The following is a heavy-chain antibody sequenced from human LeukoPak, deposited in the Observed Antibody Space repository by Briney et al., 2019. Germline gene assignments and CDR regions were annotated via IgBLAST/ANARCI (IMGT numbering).Heavy chain of an antibody. D-gene: IGHD1-26*01. CDR1: GFTFSSYW. CDR2: IKQDGSEK. V-gene: IGHV3-7*01. CDR3: ARSPLRSRGGAFDI. J-gene: IGHJ3*02. Sequence: SGGSLRLSCAASGFTFSSYWMSWVRQAPGKGLEWVANIKQDGSEKYYVDSVKGRFTISRDNAKNSLYLQMNSLRAEDTAVYYCARSPLRSRGGAFDIWGQGTMVTVSS.